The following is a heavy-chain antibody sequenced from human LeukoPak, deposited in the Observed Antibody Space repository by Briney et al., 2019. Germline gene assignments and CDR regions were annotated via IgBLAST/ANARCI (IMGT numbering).Heavy chain of an antibody. Sequence: NPSETLSLTCTVSGGSISSYYWSWIRQPAGKGLEWIGRIYTSGSTSYNPSLKSRVTMSVDTSKNQFSLKLSSVTAADTAVYYCARVGSSGSGSYYPDYWGQGTLVTVSS. CDR1: GGSISSYY. J-gene: IGHJ4*02. CDR3: ARVGSSGSGSYYPDY. V-gene: IGHV4-4*07. D-gene: IGHD3-10*01. CDR2: IYTSGST.